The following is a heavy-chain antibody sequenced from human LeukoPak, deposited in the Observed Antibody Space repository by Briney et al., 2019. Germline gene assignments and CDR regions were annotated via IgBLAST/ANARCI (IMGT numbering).Heavy chain of an antibody. CDR2: ISSSGSTI. CDR1: GFTFSDYY. V-gene: IGHV3-11*01. D-gene: IGHD6-19*01. Sequence: KPGGSLRLSCAASGFTFSDYYMSWIRQAPGKGLEWVSYISSSGSTIYYADSVKGRFTISRDNAKNSLYLQMNSLRAEDTAVYYCAKAIPEDPSYSSGWYGQGDWFDPWGQGTLVTVSS. CDR3: AKAIPEDPSYSSGWYGQGDWFDP. J-gene: IGHJ5*02.